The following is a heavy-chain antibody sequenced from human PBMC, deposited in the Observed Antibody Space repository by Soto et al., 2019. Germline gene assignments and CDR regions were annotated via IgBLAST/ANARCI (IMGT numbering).Heavy chain of an antibody. V-gene: IGHV1-2*04. CDR3: AIRGGRNSSSADLGLDY. J-gene: IGHJ4*02. CDR1: EYTFTGYY. CDR2: INPNSGGT. Sequence: GASVKVSCKASEYTFTGYYMHWVRQAPGQGLEWMGWINPNSGGTNYAQKFQGWVTMTRDTSISTAYMELSRLRSDDTAVYYCAIRGGRNSSSADLGLDYWGQGTLVTVSS. D-gene: IGHD6-6*01.